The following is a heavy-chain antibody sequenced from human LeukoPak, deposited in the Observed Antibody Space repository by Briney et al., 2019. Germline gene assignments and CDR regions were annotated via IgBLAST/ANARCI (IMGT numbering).Heavy chain of an antibody. D-gene: IGHD2-15*01. CDR3: ARETRSGGSLLRGNWSDP. J-gene: IGHJ5*02. Sequence: PSETLSLTCTVSGGSISSGSYYWTWIRQPAGKGLEWIGRMYTSGSANYNPSLKSRVTISVDTSKNQFSLKLSSVTAADTAVYYCARETRSGGSLLRGNWSDPWGQGTLVTVSS. V-gene: IGHV4-61*02. CDR2: MYTSGSA. CDR1: GGSISSGSYY.